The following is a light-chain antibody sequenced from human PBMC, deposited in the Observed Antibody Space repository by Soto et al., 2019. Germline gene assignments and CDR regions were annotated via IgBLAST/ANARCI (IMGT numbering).Light chain of an antibody. V-gene: IGLV4-69*01. CDR2: LNSDGSH. J-gene: IGLJ3*02. Sequence: QSVLTQSPSASASLGASVKLTCTLSSGHSNYAIAWHQQQPEKGPRYLMHLNSDGSHNKGDGIPDRFSGSSSGAERYLTISSLQSEDEADYYCQTWGTGIPWVFGGGTKLTVL. CDR1: SGHSNYA. CDR3: QTWGTGIPWV.